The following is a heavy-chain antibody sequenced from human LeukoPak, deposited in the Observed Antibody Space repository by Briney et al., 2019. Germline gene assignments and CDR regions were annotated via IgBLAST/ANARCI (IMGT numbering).Heavy chain of an antibody. CDR1: GFTFSDYY. V-gene: IGHV3-11*01. Sequence: PGGSLRLSCAASGFTFSDYYMSWIRQAPGKGLEWVSYISSSGSTIYYADSVKGRFTISRGNAKNSLYLQMNSLRAEDTAVYYCARDIIVQGTSWNAFDIWGQGTMVTVSS. D-gene: IGHD2-2*01. CDR2: ISSSGSTI. CDR3: ARDIIVQGTSWNAFDI. J-gene: IGHJ3*02.